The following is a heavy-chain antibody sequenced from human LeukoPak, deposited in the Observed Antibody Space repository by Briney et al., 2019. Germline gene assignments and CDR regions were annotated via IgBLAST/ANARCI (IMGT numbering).Heavy chain of an antibody. CDR3: ATKQWLAPPPDS. CDR1: GLTFSKYW. D-gene: IGHD6-19*01. V-gene: IGHV3-74*01. CDR2: INTDGTVT. Sequence: GGSLRLSCAASGLTFSKYWMLWVRHAPGKGLESVSRINTDGTVTTYADSVKGRFTVSRDNADNTMFLQMNSVRDEDTAVYYCATKQWLAPPPDSWGQGTPVTVSS. J-gene: IGHJ4*02.